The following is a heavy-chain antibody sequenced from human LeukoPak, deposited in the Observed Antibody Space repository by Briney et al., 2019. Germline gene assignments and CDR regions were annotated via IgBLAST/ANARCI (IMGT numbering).Heavy chain of an antibody. CDR3: ARHLTEAASGSFDY. CDR1: GGSFSGYY. V-gene: IGHV4-34*01. Sequence: SETLSLTCAVYGGSFSGYYWSWIRQPPGKGLEWIGEINHSGSTNYNPSLKSRVTISVDTSKNQFSLKLSSVTAADTALYYCARHLTEAASGSFDYWGQGTLVTVSS. CDR2: INHSGST. J-gene: IGHJ4*02. D-gene: IGHD6-13*01.